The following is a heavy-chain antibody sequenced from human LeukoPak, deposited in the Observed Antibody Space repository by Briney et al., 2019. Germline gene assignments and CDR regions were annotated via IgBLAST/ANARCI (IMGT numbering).Heavy chain of an antibody. V-gene: IGHV4-59*01. J-gene: IGHJ4*02. D-gene: IGHD6-19*01. CDR1: GGSISSYY. CDR2: IYYSGST. CDR3: ARELEIAVAGRDYFDY. Sequence: SETLSLTCTVSGGSISSYYWSWIRQPPGKGLEWIGYIYYSGSTNYNPSLKSRVTISVEKSKNQFSLKLSSVTAADTAVYYCARELEIAVAGRDYFDYWGQGTLVTVSS.